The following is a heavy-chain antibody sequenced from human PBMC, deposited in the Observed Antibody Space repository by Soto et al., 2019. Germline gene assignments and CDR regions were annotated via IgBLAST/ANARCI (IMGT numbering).Heavy chain of an antibody. CDR3: ARQFIVVVVAATPGRHNWFDP. D-gene: IGHD2-15*01. Sequence: QLQLQESGPGLVKPSETLSLTCTVSGGSISSSSYYWGWIRQPPGKGLEWIGSIYYSGSTYYNPSLKSRVTISVDTSKNQFSLKLSSVTAADTAVYYCARQFIVVVVAATPGRHNWFDPWGQGTLVTVSS. CDR2: IYYSGST. V-gene: IGHV4-39*01. CDR1: GGSISSSSYY. J-gene: IGHJ5*02.